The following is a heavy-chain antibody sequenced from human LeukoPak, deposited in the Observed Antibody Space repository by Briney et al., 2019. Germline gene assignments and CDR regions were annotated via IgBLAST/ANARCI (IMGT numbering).Heavy chain of an antibody. CDR2: INSDGSST. D-gene: IGHD3-10*01. Sequence: GGSLRLSCAASGFTFSSYWMHWVRHAPGKGLVWVSRINSDGSSTSYADSVKGRFTISRDNAKNSLYLQMNSLRAEDTAVYYCANSLLWFGEGGAFDIWGQGTMVTVSS. V-gene: IGHV3-74*01. CDR3: ANSLLWFGEGGAFDI. CDR1: GFTFSSYW. J-gene: IGHJ3*02.